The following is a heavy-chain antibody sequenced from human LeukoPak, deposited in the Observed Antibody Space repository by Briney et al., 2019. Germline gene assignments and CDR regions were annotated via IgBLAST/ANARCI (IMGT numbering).Heavy chain of an antibody. Sequence: GGSLRLSCAASGFIFSSYSMNWVRQAPGKGLEWVSYISSSSSTIYYADSVKGRFTISRDNAKNSLYLQMNGLRADDTAVYYCARDPYYYESSGYFFGAFDIWGQGTMVTVSS. CDR3: ARDPYYYESSGYFFGAFDI. V-gene: IGHV3-48*01. J-gene: IGHJ3*02. CDR1: GFIFSSYS. D-gene: IGHD3-22*01. CDR2: ISSSSSTI.